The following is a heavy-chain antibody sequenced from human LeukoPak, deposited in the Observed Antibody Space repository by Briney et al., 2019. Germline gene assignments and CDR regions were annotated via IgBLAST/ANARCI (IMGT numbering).Heavy chain of an antibody. Sequence: GGSLRLSCAASGFTFSDYYMSWVRQAPGKGLEWVSYISIIGSAIYYADSVKGRFTISRDNAKTSLYLQMNSLRAEDTAVYYCARVGGYCSSTSCHHMDVWGKGTTVTVSS. CDR2: ISIIGSAI. D-gene: IGHD2-2*01. J-gene: IGHJ6*03. CDR1: GFTFSDYY. CDR3: ARVGGYCSSTSCHHMDV. V-gene: IGHV3-11*01.